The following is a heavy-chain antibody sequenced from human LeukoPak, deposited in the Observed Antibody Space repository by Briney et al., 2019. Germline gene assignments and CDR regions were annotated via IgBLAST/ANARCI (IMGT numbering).Heavy chain of an antibody. D-gene: IGHD1-26*01. CDR3: ARGLSRSGSYAYPTVS. V-gene: IGHV4-34*01. CDR1: GGSFSGYY. J-gene: IGHJ5*02. CDR2: INHSGRT. Sequence: SETLSLTCAVYGGSFSGYYWSWIRQPPGKGLEWIGEINHSGRTNYNPSLKSRVTISVDTSKNQFSLKLSSVTAADTAVYYCARGLSRSGSYAYPTVSWGQGTLVTVSS.